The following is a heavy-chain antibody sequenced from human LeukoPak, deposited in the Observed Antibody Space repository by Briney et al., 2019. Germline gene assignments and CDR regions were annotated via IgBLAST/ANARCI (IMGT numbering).Heavy chain of an antibody. CDR1: GFTFSSYS. CDR2: ISSSGSTI. Sequence: NTGGSLRLSCAASGFTFSSYSMSWIRQAPGKGLEWVSYISSSGSTIYYADSVKGRFTISRDNAKNSLYLQMNSLRAEDTAVYYCARVGVCTNGVCYKPQSDYYYYYMDVWGKGTTVTVSS. J-gene: IGHJ6*03. D-gene: IGHD2-8*01. CDR3: ARVGVCTNGVCYKPQSDYYYYYMDV. V-gene: IGHV3-11*01.